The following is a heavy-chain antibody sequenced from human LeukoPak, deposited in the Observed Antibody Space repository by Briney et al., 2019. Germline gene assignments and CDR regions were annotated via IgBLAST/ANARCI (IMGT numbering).Heavy chain of an antibody. D-gene: IGHD3-10*02. V-gene: IGHV4-61*01. CDR1: GFSVTTDSYC. Sequence: SETLSLTCTVSGFSVTTDSYCWGWIRQPPGKGLEWIGYDYCGGNTNYDPSLKRRVTISVDTSKNQFSLTLTSVTAADTAVYFCARDHLGSLDSWGQGILVTVSS. CDR2: DYCGGNT. CDR3: ARDHLGSLDS. J-gene: IGHJ4*02.